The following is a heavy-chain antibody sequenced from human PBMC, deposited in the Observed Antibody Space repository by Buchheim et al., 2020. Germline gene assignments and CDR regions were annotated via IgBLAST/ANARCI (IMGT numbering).Heavy chain of an antibody. J-gene: IGHJ6*02. Sequence: VQLVESGGGLVQPGRSLRLSCAASGFTFSSYGMHWVRQAPGKGLEWVAVIWYDGSNKYYADSVKGRFTISRDNSKNTLYLQMNSLRAEDTAVYYCARDPHDYGDYFYYYGMDVWGQGTT. CDR1: GFTFSSYG. CDR3: ARDPHDYGDYFYYYGMDV. V-gene: IGHV3-33*01. D-gene: IGHD4-17*01. CDR2: IWYDGSNK.